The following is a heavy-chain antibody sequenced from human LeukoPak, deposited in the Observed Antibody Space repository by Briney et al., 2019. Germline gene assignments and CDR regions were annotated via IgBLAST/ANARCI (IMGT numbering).Heavy chain of an antibody. CDR3: ARGNQDY. J-gene: IGHJ4*02. Sequence: ASVKVSCKASGYTFTSYYMHWVRQATGQGLEWMGWMNPNSGNTGYAQKFQGRVTMTRNTSISTAYMELSSLRSADTAVYYCARGNQDYWGQGTLVTVSS. V-gene: IGHV1-8*02. CDR1: GYTFTSYY. CDR2: MNPNSGNT.